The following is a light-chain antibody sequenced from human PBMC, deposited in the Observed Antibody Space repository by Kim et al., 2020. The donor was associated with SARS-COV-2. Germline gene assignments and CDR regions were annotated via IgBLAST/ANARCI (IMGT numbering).Light chain of an antibody. CDR2: GAS. J-gene: IGKJ1*01. V-gene: IGKV3-20*01. Sequence: PGERANLYCRARRSISSNVVCTQLKPGQAPRLLIYGASSRATAIPDRFSGSGSGTDFTLTINRLEHEDFAVYYCHQYAGAPWTLGQGTKVDIK. CDR3: HQYAGAPWT. CDR1: RSISSN.